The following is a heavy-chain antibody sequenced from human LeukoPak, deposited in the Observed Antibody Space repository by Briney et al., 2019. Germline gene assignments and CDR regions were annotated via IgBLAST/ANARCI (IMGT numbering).Heavy chain of an antibody. CDR1: GITLSNYG. Sequence: GGSLRLSCAVSGITLSNYGMSWVRQAPGKGLEWVAGISDSGGRTNYADSVKGRFTISRDNPKNTLYLQMNSLGAEDTAVYYCVAGDWGARDSFDLWGRGTMVTVSS. V-gene: IGHV3-23*01. D-gene: IGHD2-21*02. J-gene: IGHJ3*01. CDR2: ISDSGGRT. CDR3: VAGDWGARDSFDL.